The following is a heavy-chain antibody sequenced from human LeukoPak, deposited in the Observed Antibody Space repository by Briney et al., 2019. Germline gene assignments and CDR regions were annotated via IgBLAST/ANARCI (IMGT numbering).Heavy chain of an antibody. J-gene: IGHJ4*02. CDR2: INPNSGGT. Sequence: AAVKVSCKTSGYSFSGSYIHWVRQAPGQGLEWMGWINPNSGGTNCAQKFQGRVTMTRDTSISTAYMELSRLRSDDTAVYYCARDRGIYCSGGSCYPIDYWGQGTLVTVSS. CDR3: ARDRGIYCSGGSCYPIDY. CDR1: GYSFSGSY. V-gene: IGHV1-2*02. D-gene: IGHD2-15*01.